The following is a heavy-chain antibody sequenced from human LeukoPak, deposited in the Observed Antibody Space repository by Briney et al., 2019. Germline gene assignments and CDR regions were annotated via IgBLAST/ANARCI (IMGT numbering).Heavy chain of an antibody. J-gene: IGHJ4*02. Sequence: SETLSLTCTVSGGSISSYYWSWIRQPAGKGLEWIGRIYTSGSTNYNASLKSRVSMSVDTSKNQFSLKLSSVTAADTAVFYCARDNSGSYREFDYWGQGTLVTVSS. CDR2: IYTSGST. D-gene: IGHD1-26*01. V-gene: IGHV4-4*07. CDR1: GGSISSYY. CDR3: ARDNSGSYREFDY.